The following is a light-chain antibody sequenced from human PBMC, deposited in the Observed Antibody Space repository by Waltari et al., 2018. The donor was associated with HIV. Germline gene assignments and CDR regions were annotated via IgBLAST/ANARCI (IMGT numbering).Light chain of an antibody. V-gene: IGLV1-44*01. CDR1: RSNIGGPT. CDR3: STWDDSLNGRV. J-gene: IGLJ3*02. Sequence: QSVLTQPPSASGTPGQRVTISCSGGRSNIGGPTVNWYQQLPGTAPKLLIYKSYQRPSGVPDRFSGSKSGTSASLAISGLQSEDEADYYCSTWDDSLNGRVFGGGTKLTVL. CDR2: KSY.